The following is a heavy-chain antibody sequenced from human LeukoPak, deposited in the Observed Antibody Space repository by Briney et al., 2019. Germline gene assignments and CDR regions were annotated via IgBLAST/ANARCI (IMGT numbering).Heavy chain of an antibody. CDR1: GYSFTSYW. J-gene: IGHJ3*02. D-gene: IGHD3-22*01. Sequence: GESLKISCEGSGYSFTSYWIGWVRQMPGKGLEWMGIIYPGDSDTTYSPSFEGQVTISADKSTNTAYLQWSSLKASDTAIYYCARSRSGYLEDAFDIWGQGTKVTVSS. V-gene: IGHV5-51*01. CDR2: IYPGDSDT. CDR3: ARSRSGYLEDAFDI.